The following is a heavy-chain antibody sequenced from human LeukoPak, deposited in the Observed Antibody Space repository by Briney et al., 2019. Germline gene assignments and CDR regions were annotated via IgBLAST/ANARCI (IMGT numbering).Heavy chain of an antibody. CDR3: ARDTYYDILTGYLTYYYGMDV. CDR2: IIPIFGTA. V-gene: IGHV1-69*01. D-gene: IGHD3-9*01. Sequence: GGSLRLSCAASGFTFSSYAISWVRQAPGQGLEWMGGIIPIFGTANYAQKFQGRVTITADESTSTAYMDLSSLRSDDTDVYYCARDTYYDILTGYLTYYYGMDVWVQGTTVTVSS. J-gene: IGHJ6*02. CDR1: GFTFSSYA.